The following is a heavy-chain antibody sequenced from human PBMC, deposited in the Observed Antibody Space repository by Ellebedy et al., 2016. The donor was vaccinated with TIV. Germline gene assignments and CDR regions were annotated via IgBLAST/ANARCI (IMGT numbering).Heavy chain of an antibody. V-gene: IGHV3-23*01. Sequence: GGSLRLSXAASGLNLSDYTMNWVRQSPGKGLEWVSSINGRGDRTYYADSVKGRLTISRDNSKNVMYLQMNGLRVEDTAIYYCAKPARTDATDYWGQGTLVTVSS. D-gene: IGHD4-17*01. CDR2: INGRGDRT. CDR3: AKPARTDATDY. CDR1: GLNLSDYT. J-gene: IGHJ4*02.